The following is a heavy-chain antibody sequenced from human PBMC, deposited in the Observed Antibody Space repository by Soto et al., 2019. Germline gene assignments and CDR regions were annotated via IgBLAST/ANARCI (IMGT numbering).Heavy chain of an antibody. CDR2: INPNGGST. Sequence: QVHLVQSGAEVKKPGASVKVSCKASGYIFINYYIHWVRQAPGKGLEWIGIINPNGGSTNYAQKLRGRVTMARDTSTSTAYMYLSSLRSDDTAVYYCARDLAAADYWGQGTLVTVSS. CDR1: GYIFINYY. D-gene: IGHD6-13*01. CDR3: ARDLAAADY. J-gene: IGHJ4*02. V-gene: IGHV1-46*01.